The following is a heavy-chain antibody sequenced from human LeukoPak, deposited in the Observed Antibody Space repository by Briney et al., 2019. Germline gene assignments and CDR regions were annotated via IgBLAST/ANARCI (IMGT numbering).Heavy chain of an antibody. CDR1: GFTLSNAW. J-gene: IGHJ4*02. CDR3: ARDSRWGTYYNALLYYFDY. D-gene: IGHD3-10*01. V-gene: IGHV3-15*01. CDR2: IKSKANGETR. Sequence: GGSLRLSCAASGFTLSNAWMNWVRQAPSKGLEWVGLIKSKANGETRDYAAPVKGRFTISRDDSDNTLYLQMNSLRAEDTAVYYCARDSRWGTYYNALLYYFDYWGQGTLVTVSS.